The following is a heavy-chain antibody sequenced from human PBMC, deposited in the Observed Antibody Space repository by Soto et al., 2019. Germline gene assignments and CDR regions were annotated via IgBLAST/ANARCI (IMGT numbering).Heavy chain of an antibody. Sequence: GGSLRLSCAASGFTFDDYAMHWVRQAPGKGLEWVSGISWNSGSIDYADSVKGRFTISRDNAKNSLYLQMNSLRAEDTALYYCAKDYRQVVTAKNAFDIWGQGTMVTVSS. J-gene: IGHJ3*02. CDR3: AKDYRQVVTAKNAFDI. V-gene: IGHV3-9*01. D-gene: IGHD2-21*02. CDR2: ISWNSGSI. CDR1: GFTFDDYA.